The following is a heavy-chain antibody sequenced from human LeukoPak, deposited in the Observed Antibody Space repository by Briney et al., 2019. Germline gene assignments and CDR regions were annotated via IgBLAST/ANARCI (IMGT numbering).Heavy chain of an antibody. CDR2: ISYDGSNK. V-gene: IGHV3-30*18. CDR1: GFTFSTYG. D-gene: IGHD6-13*01. Sequence: GGSLRLSCAASGFTFSTYGMHWVRQAPGKGLEWVAVISYDGSNKYYADSMKGRFTISGDNSKNTLYLQMNSLRAEDTAVYYCAKEGADYSSSWSPGRYYYGMDVWGQGTTVTVSS. CDR3: AKEGADYSSSWSPGRYYYGMDV. J-gene: IGHJ6*02.